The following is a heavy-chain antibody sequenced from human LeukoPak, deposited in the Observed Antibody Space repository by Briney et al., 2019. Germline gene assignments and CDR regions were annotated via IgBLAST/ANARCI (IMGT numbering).Heavy chain of an antibody. CDR1: GYTFTGYY. Sequence: ASVKASCKASGYTFTGYYMHWVRQAPGQGLEWMGWINPNSGGTNYAQKFQGRVTMTRDTSISTAYMELSRLRSDDTAVYYCARAGRIAAAGTWIDPWGQGTLVTVSS. CDR3: ARAGRIAAAGTWIDP. V-gene: IGHV1-2*02. J-gene: IGHJ5*02. CDR2: INPNSGGT. D-gene: IGHD6-13*01.